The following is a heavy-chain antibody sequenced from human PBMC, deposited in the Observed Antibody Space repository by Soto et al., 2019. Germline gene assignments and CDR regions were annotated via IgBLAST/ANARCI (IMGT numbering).Heavy chain of an antibody. CDR1: GGTFSSYA. Sequence: SVKVSCKASGGTFSSYAISWVRQAPGQGLEWMGGIIPIFGTANYAQKFQGRVTITADESTSTAYMELSSLRSEDTAVYYCARSISSLSSPVYYYGMDVWGQGHTVTVSS. J-gene: IGHJ6*02. V-gene: IGHV1-69*13. D-gene: IGHD6-6*01. CDR3: ARSISSLSSPVYYYGMDV. CDR2: IIPIFGTA.